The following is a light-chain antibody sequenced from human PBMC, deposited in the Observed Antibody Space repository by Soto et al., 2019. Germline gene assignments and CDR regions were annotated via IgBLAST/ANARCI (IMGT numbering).Light chain of an antibody. Sequence: DIQMNQSPSSLSASVGDRVTITCRASQGIRNDLSWYQQKPGKAPKRLIYAASSLHSGVPSRFSGSGSGTEFTLTISSLQPDDFATYYCQHYNSYSEAFGQGTKVDI. CDR3: QHYNSYSEA. CDR2: AAS. V-gene: IGKV1-17*01. J-gene: IGKJ1*01. CDR1: QGIRND.